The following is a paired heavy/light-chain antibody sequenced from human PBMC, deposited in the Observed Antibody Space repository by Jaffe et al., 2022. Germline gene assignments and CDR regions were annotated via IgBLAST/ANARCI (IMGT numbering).Heavy chain of an antibody. CDR2: INAGIGDT. Sequence: QVQLVQSGAEVKKPGASVKVSCKASGYTFTTYAMHWVRQAPGQGLEWMGWINAGIGDTKYSQKFQGRVTITRDTSASTAYMELSSLRSEDTAVYYCARDRFGYSSGWHFDYWGQGTLVTVSS. CDR1: GYTFTTYA. J-gene: IGHJ4*02. D-gene: IGHD6-19*01. V-gene: IGHV1-3*01. CDR3: ARDRFGYSSGWHFDY.
Light chain of an antibody. V-gene: IGKV3-20*01. J-gene: IGKJ1*01. Sequence: EVVLTQSPGTLSLSPGERATLSCRASQSVSSSSLAWYQQKPGQAPRLLIYGASSRATGIPDRFSGSGSGTDFTLTISRLEPEDFAVYYCQQYGSSPLTFGQGTKVEIK. CDR2: GAS. CDR1: QSVSSSS. CDR3: QQYGSSPLT.